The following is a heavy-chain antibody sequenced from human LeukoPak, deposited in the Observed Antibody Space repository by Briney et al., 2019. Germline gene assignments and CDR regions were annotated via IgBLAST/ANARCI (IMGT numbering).Heavy chain of an antibody. CDR3: VRPRMEGTSSRYFDF. D-gene: IGHD6-6*01. V-gene: IGHV3-30*03. CDR2: ISSDGRTK. Sequence: AGGSLRLSCAASGFSFSNYGMHCVREAPGKGLEWLAVISSDGRTKYYADSVKGRFTISRDNSKNTVYLQIDSLRDEDTATYYCVRPRMEGTSSRYFDFWGQGIVVPVSS. J-gene: IGHJ4*02. CDR1: GFSFSNYG.